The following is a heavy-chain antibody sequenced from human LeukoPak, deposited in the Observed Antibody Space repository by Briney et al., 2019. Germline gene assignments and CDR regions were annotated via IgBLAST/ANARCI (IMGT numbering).Heavy chain of an antibody. CDR2: IYHSGST. CDR3: ARVTGYRIEDYFDY. J-gene: IGHJ4*02. V-gene: IGHV4-4*02. CDR1: GGSISRSNW. D-gene: IGHD6-13*01. Sequence: SETLSLTCAVSGGSISRSNWWSWVRQPPGKGLEWIGEIYHSGSTNYNPSLKSRVTISVDKSKNQFSLKLSSVTAADTAVYYCARVTGYRIEDYFDYWGQGTLVTVSS.